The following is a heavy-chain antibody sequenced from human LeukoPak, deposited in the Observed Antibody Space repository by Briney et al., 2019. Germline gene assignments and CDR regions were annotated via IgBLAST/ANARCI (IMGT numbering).Heavy chain of an antibody. Sequence: ASVKVSCKASGHTFTSHGISWVRQAPGQGLEWMGWISAYNGNTEYAEKFQGRVTMTTDTSTSTAYMELRSLGSDDTAVYYCARDTMVTSNWFDPWGQGTLVTVSS. CDR2: ISAYNGNT. J-gene: IGHJ5*02. CDR3: ARDTMVTSNWFDP. V-gene: IGHV1-18*01. D-gene: IGHD4-17*01. CDR1: GHTFTSHG.